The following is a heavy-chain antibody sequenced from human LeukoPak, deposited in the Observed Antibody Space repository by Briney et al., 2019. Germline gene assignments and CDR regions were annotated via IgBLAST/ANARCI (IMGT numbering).Heavy chain of an antibody. D-gene: IGHD3-22*01. Sequence: SETLSFTCTVSGGSISSHYWSWIRQPPGKGLEWIGYIYYSGSTNYNPSLKSRVTISVDTSKNQFSLKLSSVTAADTAVYYCARVPGYYDSSGYYYYFDYWGQGTLVTVSS. CDR1: GGSISSHY. CDR2: IYYSGST. V-gene: IGHV4-59*11. CDR3: ARVPGYYDSSGYYYYFDY. J-gene: IGHJ4*02.